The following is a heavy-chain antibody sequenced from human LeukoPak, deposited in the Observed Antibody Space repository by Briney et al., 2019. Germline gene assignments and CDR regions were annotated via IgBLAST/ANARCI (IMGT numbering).Heavy chain of an antibody. CDR1: GGSISGTSYH. CDR2: IYYGGST. CDR3: ARGIVVAGHFDY. J-gene: IGHJ4*02. V-gene: IGHV4-39*01. Sequence: PSETPSLTRTVSGGSISGTSYHVAWIRQPPRKGLEWIGNIYYGGSTHYNPSLKSRVTIFVDTSKNQFSLKLSSVTAADTAVYYCARGIVVAGHFDYWGQGTLVTVSS. D-gene: IGHD6-19*01.